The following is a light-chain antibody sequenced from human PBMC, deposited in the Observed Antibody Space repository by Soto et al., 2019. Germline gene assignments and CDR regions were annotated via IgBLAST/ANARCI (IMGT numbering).Light chain of an antibody. CDR3: QQLNSYPYT. Sequence: DIQLTQSPSFLAASFGDRVTITCRASQGIASFLAWYQQKPGKAPKLLIYSATTLQTGVSSRFSGSRSGPEFTLTISSLQPEDFATYYCQQLNSYPYTFAQGTK. CDR2: SAT. J-gene: IGKJ2*01. V-gene: IGKV1-9*01. CDR1: QGIASF.